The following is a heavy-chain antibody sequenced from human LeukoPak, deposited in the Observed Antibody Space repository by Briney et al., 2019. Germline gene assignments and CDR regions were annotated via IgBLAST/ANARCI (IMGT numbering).Heavy chain of an antibody. Sequence: ASVKVSCTASGYTFTGYYMHWVRQAPGQGLEWMGWINPNSGGTNYAQKFQGWVTMTRDTSISTAYMELSRLRSDDTAVYYCARDLRDTNGMGTFDYWGQGTLVTVSS. D-gene: IGHD1-1*01. J-gene: IGHJ4*02. CDR2: INPNSGGT. V-gene: IGHV1-2*04. CDR3: ARDLRDTNGMGTFDY. CDR1: GYTFTGYY.